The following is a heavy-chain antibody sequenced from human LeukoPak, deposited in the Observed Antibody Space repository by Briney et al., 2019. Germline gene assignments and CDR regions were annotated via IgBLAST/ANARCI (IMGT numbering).Heavy chain of an antibody. V-gene: IGHV3-64*01. CDR1: GFIFSSYA. J-gene: IGHJ4*02. D-gene: IGHD5-18*01. Sequence: GGSLRLSCAASGFIFSSYAMHWVRQAPGKGLEYVSAISSNGGSTYYANSVKGRFTISRDNSKNTLYLQMGSLRAEDMAVYYCARGSPYSYYDYWGQGTLATVSS. CDR3: ARGSPYSYYDY. CDR2: ISSNGGST.